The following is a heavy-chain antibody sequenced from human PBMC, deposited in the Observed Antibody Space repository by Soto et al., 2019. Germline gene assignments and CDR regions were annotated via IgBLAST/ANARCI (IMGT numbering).Heavy chain of an antibody. CDR2: IYYSGST. CDR3: ARVVVVVAATFLDY. V-gene: IGHV4-59*01. CDR1: GGSISSYY. D-gene: IGHD2-15*01. J-gene: IGHJ4*02. Sequence: SETLSLTCTVSGGSISSYYWSWIRQPPGKGLEWIGYIYYSGSTNYNPSLKSRVTISVDTSKNQFSLKLSSVTAADTAVYYCARVVVVVAATFLDYWGQGTLVTVSS.